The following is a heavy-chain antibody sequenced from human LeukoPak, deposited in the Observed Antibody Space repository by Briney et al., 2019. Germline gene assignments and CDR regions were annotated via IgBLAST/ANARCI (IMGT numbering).Heavy chain of an antibody. CDR3: ARDSCSSTSCYGVVGYNWFDP. CDR1: GYTFTSYY. CDR2: ISAYNGNT. D-gene: IGHD2-2*01. Sequence: ASVKVSCKASGYTFTSYYMHWVRQAPGQGLEWMGWISAYNGNTNYAQKLQGRVTMTTDTSTSTAYMELRSLRSDDTAVYYCARDSCSSTSCYGVVGYNWFDPWGQGTLVTVSS. J-gene: IGHJ5*02. V-gene: IGHV1-18*04.